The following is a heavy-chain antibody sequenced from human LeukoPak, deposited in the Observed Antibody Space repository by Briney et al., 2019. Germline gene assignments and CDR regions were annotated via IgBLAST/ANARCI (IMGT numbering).Heavy chain of an antibody. CDR2: IYYSGGT. J-gene: IGHJ4*02. CDR1: GGSISSSSYY. D-gene: IGHD2-2*01. Sequence: SETLSLTCTVSGGSISSSSYYWGWIRQPPGKGLEWIGSIYYSGGTYYNPSLKSRVTISVDTSKNQFSLKLSSVTAADTAVYYCAREMGGYCSTTSCPLDYWGQGTLVTVSS. V-gene: IGHV4-39*07. CDR3: AREMGGYCSTTSCPLDY.